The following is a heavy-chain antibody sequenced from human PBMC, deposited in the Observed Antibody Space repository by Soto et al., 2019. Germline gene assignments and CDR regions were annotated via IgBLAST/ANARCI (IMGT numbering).Heavy chain of an antibody. CDR1: GFIFSNYW. CDR2: IKPDGSLT. Sequence: EAQLVQSGGGLVQPGGSMRLSCAASGFIFSNYWMHWVRQAPGKGLVWVSSIKPDGSLTPYANSVKGRFTISRDNAQNTVYLQMNSLRAEDTAIYYCARDEGVPMVRGFDKWCQGSLVAVSS. V-gene: IGHV3-74*01. J-gene: IGHJ4*02. D-gene: IGHD3-10*01. CDR3: ARDEGVPMVRGFDK.